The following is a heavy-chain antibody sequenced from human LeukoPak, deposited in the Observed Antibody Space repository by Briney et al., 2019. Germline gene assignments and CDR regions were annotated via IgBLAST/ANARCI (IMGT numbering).Heavy chain of an antibody. V-gene: IGHV4-34*01. CDR2: INHRERS. CDR3: ARQLYWNGIDI. CDR1: GGSFCGFY. D-gene: IGHD1-1*01. Sequence: PSETLSLTCAVTGGSFCGFYGSWLRQPPGKGLEWIGEINHRERSTYNPSLESRVSISVDTSKNQFSLTLSSVTAADTSVYYCARQLYWNGIDIWGQGTMVIVSS. J-gene: IGHJ3*02.